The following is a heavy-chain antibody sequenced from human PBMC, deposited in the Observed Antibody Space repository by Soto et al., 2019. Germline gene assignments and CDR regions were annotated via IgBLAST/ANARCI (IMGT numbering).Heavy chain of an antibody. CDR1: GYAFSKYG. Sequence: QAQLEQSGAEVKKPGASVKISCKASGYAFSKYGFNWVRQAPGQGLEWLAWISSYNDNTNYAQKFQGRVTGTKDTSTNTTYMDLRSLTSDDTAVYYCASGAWGLHGDGFDPWGQGTLVTVSS. D-gene: IGHD4-17*01. V-gene: IGHV1-18*04. CDR2: ISSYNDNT. CDR3: ASGAWGLHGDGFDP. J-gene: IGHJ5*02.